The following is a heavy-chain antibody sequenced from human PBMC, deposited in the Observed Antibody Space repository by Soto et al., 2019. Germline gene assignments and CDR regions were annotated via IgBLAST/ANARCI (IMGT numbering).Heavy chain of an antibody. CDR1: GGTFSSYT. V-gene: IGHV1-69*02. J-gene: IGHJ2*01. Sequence: SVKVSCKASGGTFSSYTISWVRQAPGQGLEWMGRIIPILGIANYAQIFQGRVTITADKATSTAYMELSSLRSDDTAVYYCAGAPNQAYCSTTSCPNWYFDLWGRGTLVTVSS. CDR2: IIPILGIA. CDR3: AGAPNQAYCSTTSCPNWYFDL. D-gene: IGHD2-2*01.